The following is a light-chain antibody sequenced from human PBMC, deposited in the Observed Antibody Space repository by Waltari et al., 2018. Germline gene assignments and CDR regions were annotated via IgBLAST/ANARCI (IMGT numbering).Light chain of an antibody. CDR1: SSDVGSYNL. Sequence: QSALTQPASVSGSPGQSITISCTGTSSDVGSYNLVSWYQQHPGKAPKLMIYEGSKRPSGVSNRFSGSKSGNTASLTISGLQAEDEADYYCCSYADTPYVFGTGTKVTVL. J-gene: IGLJ1*01. V-gene: IGLV2-23*01. CDR2: EGS. CDR3: CSYADTPYV.